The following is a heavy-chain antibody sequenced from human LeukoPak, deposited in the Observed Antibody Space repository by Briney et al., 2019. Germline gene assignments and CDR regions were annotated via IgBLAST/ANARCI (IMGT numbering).Heavy chain of an antibody. CDR3: ARGYYYDSSGPVNAFDI. Sequence: SETLSLTCTVSGGSISSYYWSWIRQPPGKGLEWIGYIYYSGSTNYNPSLKSRVTISVDASKNQFSLRLSSVTAADTAVYYCARGYYYDSSGPVNAFDIWGQGTMVTVSS. CDR2: IYYSGST. CDR1: GGSISSYY. V-gene: IGHV4-59*08. J-gene: IGHJ3*02. D-gene: IGHD3-22*01.